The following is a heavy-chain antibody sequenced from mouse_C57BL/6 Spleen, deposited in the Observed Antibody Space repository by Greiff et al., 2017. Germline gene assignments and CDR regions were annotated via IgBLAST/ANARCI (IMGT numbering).Heavy chain of an antibody. CDR2: IYPGDGDT. D-gene: IGHD3-2*02. CDR3: ARVGSSGYDYAMDY. V-gene: IGHV1-82*01. J-gene: IGHJ4*01. CDR1: GYAFSSSW. Sequence: VHLVESGPELVKPGASVKISCKASGYAFSSSWMNWVKQRPGKGLEWIGRIYPGDGDTNYNGKFKGKATLTADKSSSTAYMQLSSLTSEDSAVYFCARVGSSGYDYAMDYWGQGTSVTVSS.